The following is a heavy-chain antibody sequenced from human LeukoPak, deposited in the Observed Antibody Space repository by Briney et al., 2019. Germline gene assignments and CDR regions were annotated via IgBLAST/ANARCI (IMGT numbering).Heavy chain of an antibody. D-gene: IGHD3-22*01. CDR3: ARLRRTSDSSGYYYYYDY. V-gene: IGHV3-21*01. CDR1: GLGYSSFS. Sequence: GGSLRLSCAASGLGYSSFSFNWIRQAPGKGLEWVSSITPTTSYIYYADSVRGRFTISRENAKNSLYLQMNSLRAEDTAVYYCARLRRTSDSSGYYYYYDYWGQGTLVTVSS. J-gene: IGHJ4*02. CDR2: ITPTTSYI.